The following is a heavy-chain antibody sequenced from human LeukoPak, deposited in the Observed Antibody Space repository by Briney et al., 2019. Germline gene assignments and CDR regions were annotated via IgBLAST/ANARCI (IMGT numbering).Heavy chain of an antibody. D-gene: IGHD4-17*01. CDR1: GFTFSSYG. CDR3: AKDSPKGDYVGNWLGP. J-gene: IGHJ5*02. CDR2: IRSDGSDE. Sequence: PGGSLRLSCATSGFTFSSYGMHWVRQAPGKGLEWVAFIRSDGSDEYYADSVKGRFTVSRDDSKNTVYLQMNSLRTDDTAVLYCAKDSPKGDYVGNWLGPWGQGTLVTVSS. V-gene: IGHV3-30*02.